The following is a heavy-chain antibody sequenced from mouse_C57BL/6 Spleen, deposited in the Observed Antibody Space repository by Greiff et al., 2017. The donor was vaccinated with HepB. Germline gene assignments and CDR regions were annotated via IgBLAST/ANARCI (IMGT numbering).Heavy chain of an antibody. J-gene: IGHJ3*01. D-gene: IGHD2-1*01. V-gene: IGHV3-6*01. CDR1: GYSITSGYY. CDR2: ISYDGSN. CDR3: AKSYGNYVWFAY. Sequence: EVQLVESGPGLVKPSQSLSLTCSVTGYSITSGYYWNWIRQFPGNKLEWKGYISYDGSNNYNPSLKNRISITRDTSKNQLFLKLNSVTTEDTATYDCAKSYGNYVWFAYWGQGTLVTVSA.